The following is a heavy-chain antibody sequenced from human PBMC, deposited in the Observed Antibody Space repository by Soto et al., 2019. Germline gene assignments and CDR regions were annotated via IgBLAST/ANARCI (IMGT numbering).Heavy chain of an antibody. CDR1: GDSFNDYN. D-gene: IGHD5-12*01. J-gene: IGHJ6*03. CDR3: ARESGGATATLDYYYFYMDV. V-gene: IGHV1-2*04. CDR2: INPNGGVT. Sequence: QVQLVQSGAEGRKPGASVTVSSRSSGDSFNDYNIHWVRQAPGQGFEGMGWINPNGGVTKYAQKFQGWVSMTRDTSIRTVYMQLSRLRSDDTAVYYCARESGGATATLDYYYFYMDVWGTGTTVTVSS.